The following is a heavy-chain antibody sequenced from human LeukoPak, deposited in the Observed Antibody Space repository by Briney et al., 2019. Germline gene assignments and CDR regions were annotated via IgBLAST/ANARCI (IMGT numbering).Heavy chain of an antibody. D-gene: IGHD6-19*01. J-gene: IGHJ4*02. Sequence: GGSLRLSCAASGFTFSAYEMNWVRQAPGKGLEWVGRIKSKTDGGTTDYAAPVKGRFTISRDDSKNTLYLQMNSLKTEDTAVYYCTTDLVEQWQYVDYWGQGTLVTVSS. CDR1: GFTFSAYE. V-gene: IGHV3-15*01. CDR2: IKSKTDGGTT. CDR3: TTDLVEQWQYVDY.